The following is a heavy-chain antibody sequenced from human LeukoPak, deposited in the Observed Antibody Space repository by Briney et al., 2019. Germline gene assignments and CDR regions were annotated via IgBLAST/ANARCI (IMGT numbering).Heavy chain of an antibody. CDR3: ARTDTGLFDY. J-gene: IGHJ4*02. CDR1: GGSISSYY. V-gene: IGHV4-59*01. Sequence: PSETLSLTCIVSGGSISSYYWSWIRQPPGKGLEWIGYIYYSGSTNYNPSLKSRVTISVDTSKNQFSLKLSSVTAADTAVYYCARTDTGLFDYWGQGTLVTVSS. D-gene: IGHD5-18*01. CDR2: IYYSGST.